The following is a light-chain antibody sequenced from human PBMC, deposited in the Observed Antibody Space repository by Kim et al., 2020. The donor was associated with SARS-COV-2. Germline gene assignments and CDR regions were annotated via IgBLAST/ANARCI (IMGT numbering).Light chain of an antibody. J-gene: IGLJ1*01. V-gene: IGLV2-14*03. Sequence: QSALTQPASVSGSPGQSITISCTGTSSDVGGYNYVSWYQRHPGKAPKLMIYDVSYRPSGVSNRFSGSKSGNTASLTISGLQAEDEADYYCSSYTSSSTYVFGTGTKVTVL. CDR1: SSDVGGYNY. CDR2: DVS. CDR3: SSYTSSSTYV.